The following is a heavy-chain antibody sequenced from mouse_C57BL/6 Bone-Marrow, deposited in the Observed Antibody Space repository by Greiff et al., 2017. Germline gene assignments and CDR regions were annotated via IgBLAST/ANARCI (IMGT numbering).Heavy chain of an antibody. D-gene: IGHD2-3*01. CDR1: GYTFTSYW. CDR3: AIWSYGGYYREYYCAMDY. J-gene: IGHJ4*01. CDR2: IHPSDSAT. Sequence: QVQLQQPGAELVKPGASVKVSCKASGYTFTSYWMHWVKQRPGQGLEWIGRIHPSDSATNYNQKFKGKATLSVDKSSSTAYMQLSSLTSEYSAVYYCAIWSYGGYYREYYCAMDYWGQGTSVTVSS. V-gene: IGHV1-74*01.